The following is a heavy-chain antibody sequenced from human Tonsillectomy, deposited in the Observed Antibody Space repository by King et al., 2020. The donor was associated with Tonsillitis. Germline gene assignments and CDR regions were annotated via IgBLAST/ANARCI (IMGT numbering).Heavy chain of an antibody. Sequence: VQLVESGAEVKKPGASVKVSCKASGYTFTSYGISWVRQAPEQGLEWMGWISAYNGNTNYAQKLQGRVTMTTDTSTSTAYMELRSLRSDDTAVYYCARGAVVVVAADDYYYYGMDVWGQGTTVTVSS. CDR1: GYTFTSYG. J-gene: IGHJ6*02. D-gene: IGHD2-15*01. CDR2: ISAYNGNT. V-gene: IGHV1-18*01. CDR3: ARGAVVVVAADDYYYYGMDV.